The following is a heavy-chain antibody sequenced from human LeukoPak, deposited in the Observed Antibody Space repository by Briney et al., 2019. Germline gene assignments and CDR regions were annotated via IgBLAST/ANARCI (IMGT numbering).Heavy chain of an antibody. Sequence: GGSLRLSCAASGFTFSSYAMSWVRQAPGKGLEWVSAISGSTGRTYYADSLKGRFTISRDSSKNTLFLQMNRLRPEDAAVYYCAKAPVTTCRGAYCYPFDYWGQGTLVTVSS. CDR2: ISGSTGRT. CDR1: GFTFSSYA. D-gene: IGHD2-21*01. J-gene: IGHJ4*02. V-gene: IGHV3-23*01. CDR3: AKAPVTTCRGAYCYPFDY.